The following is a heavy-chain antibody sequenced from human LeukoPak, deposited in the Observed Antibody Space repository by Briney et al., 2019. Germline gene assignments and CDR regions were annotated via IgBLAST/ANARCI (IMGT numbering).Heavy chain of an antibody. J-gene: IGHJ4*02. V-gene: IGHV3-48*03. CDR3: AKDHYDFWSGYPSYYFDY. CDR2: ISSSGSTI. CDR1: GFTFSSYE. Sequence: GGSLRLSCAASGFTFSSYEMNWVRQAPGKGLEWVPYISSSGSTIYYADSVKGRFTISRDNSKNTLYLQMNSLRAEDTAVYYCAKDHYDFWSGYPSYYFDYWGQGTLVTVSS. D-gene: IGHD3-3*01.